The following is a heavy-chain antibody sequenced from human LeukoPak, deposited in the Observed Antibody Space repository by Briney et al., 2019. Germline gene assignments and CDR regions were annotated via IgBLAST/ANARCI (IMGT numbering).Heavy chain of an antibody. CDR1: GGTFSSYA. CDR3: ARDGRHGDYVGATD. CDR2: IIPIFGTA. D-gene: IGHD4-17*01. Sequence: ASVKVSCKASGGTFSSYAISWVRQAPGQGLEWMGGIIPIFGTANYAQKFQGRVTMTTDESTSTAYMELSSLRSEDTAVYYCARDGRHGDYVGATDWGQGTLVTVSS. J-gene: IGHJ4*02. V-gene: IGHV1-69*05.